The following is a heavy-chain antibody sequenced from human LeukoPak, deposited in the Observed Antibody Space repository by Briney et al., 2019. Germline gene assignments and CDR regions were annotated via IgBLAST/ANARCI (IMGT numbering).Heavy chain of an antibody. CDR2: ISSSSSYI. Sequence: WGSLRLSCAASGFTFSSYSMNWVRQAPGKGLEWVSSISSSSSYIYYADSVKGRFTISRDNAKNSLYLQMNSLRAEDTAVYYCARASPPDSSGWYERAFDIWGQGTMVTVSS. J-gene: IGHJ3*02. CDR3: ARASPPDSSGWYERAFDI. D-gene: IGHD6-19*01. CDR1: GFTFSSYS. V-gene: IGHV3-21*01.